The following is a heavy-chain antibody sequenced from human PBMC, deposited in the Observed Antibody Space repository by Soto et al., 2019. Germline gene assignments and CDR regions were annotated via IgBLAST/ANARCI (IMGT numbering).Heavy chain of an antibody. V-gene: IGHV1-46*01. CDR2: INPSGGTT. CDR1: GYTFTNYH. D-gene: IGHD2-21*01. CDR3: AREVLIDLNYFDY. J-gene: IGHJ4*02. Sequence: QVQLVQAGTEVKKPGASVKVPCKASGYTFTNYHIHWVRQAPEDGLEWMGRINPSGGTTIYVQKFHGRVTMTRDTSTSTVYMELSSLRSEDTAVYYCAREVLIDLNYFDYWGQGALVTVSS.